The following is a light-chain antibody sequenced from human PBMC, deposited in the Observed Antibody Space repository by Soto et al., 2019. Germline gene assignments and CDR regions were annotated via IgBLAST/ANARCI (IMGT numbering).Light chain of an antibody. Sequence: QSVLTQPPSVSAAPGQKVTISCSGSSSNIGGNSVSWYQQLPGTAPKLLIYDDNKRPSGIPDRFSASKSGTSATLGITGLQTGDEADYYCATWDSSLSAVVVGGGTKVTVL. CDR3: ATWDSSLSAVV. CDR1: SSNIGGNS. CDR2: DDN. V-gene: IGLV1-51*01. J-gene: IGLJ2*01.